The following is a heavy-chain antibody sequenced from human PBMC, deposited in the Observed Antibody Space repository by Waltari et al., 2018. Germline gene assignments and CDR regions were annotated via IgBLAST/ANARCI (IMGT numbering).Heavy chain of an antibody. CDR2: VDPADSET. CDR1: GSTFPAYY. V-gene: IGHV1-69-2*01. Sequence: EVQLVQSGAEVKKPGATVKISCKASGSTFPAYYIHWVQQAPGKGLEWMGRVDPADSETIYAEKFQGRVTITADTSTDTAYMELSSLRSEDTAVYYCATVLTTVPTYWFDPWGQGTLVTVSS. J-gene: IGHJ5*02. D-gene: IGHD4-4*01. CDR3: ATVLTTVPTYWFDP.